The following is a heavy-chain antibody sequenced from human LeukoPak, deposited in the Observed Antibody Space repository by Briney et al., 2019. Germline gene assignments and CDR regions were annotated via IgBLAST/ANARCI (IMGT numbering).Heavy chain of an antibody. CDR1: GFTFSSRDW. CDR2: IKQDGSEK. V-gene: IGHV3-7*01. D-gene: IGHD1-7*01. CDR3: ARYQYNWNLIPYYFDY. Sequence: GGSLRLSCVASGFTFSSRDWMTWVRQAPGKGLEWVANIKQDGSEKNYVDSVKGRFTISRDNAKNSLYLQMNSLRAEDTAVYYCARYQYNWNLIPYYFDYWGQGTLVTVSS. J-gene: IGHJ4*02.